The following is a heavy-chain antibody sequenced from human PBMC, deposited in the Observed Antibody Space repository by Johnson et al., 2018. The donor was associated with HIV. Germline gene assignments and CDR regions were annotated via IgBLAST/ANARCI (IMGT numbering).Heavy chain of an antibody. D-gene: IGHD3-10*01. V-gene: IGHV3-7*05. CDR3: AREQATLWFRASGAAFNI. CDR2: IKEDGSED. J-gene: IGHJ3*02. Sequence: GLEWLANIKEDGSEDYYVDSLKGRFTISRDNARNSLYLQMDSLRPGDSAVYYCAREQATLWFRASGAAFNIWGQGTTVTVSS.